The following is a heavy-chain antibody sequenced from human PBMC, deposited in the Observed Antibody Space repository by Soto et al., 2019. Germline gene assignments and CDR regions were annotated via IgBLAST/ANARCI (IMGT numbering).Heavy chain of an antibody. CDR1: GSIFSSHW. V-gene: IGHV3-7*05. D-gene: IGHD1-26*01. CDR3: AKDHGSGSYPY. CDR2: INQDGFGK. J-gene: IGHJ4*02. Sequence: EVQLVESGGGLVQPGGSLRLSCVVSGSIFSSHWMTWVRQAPGKGLEWVASINQDGFGKYYVDSVRGRFAISRDNAKDSVYLQMDSLRVEDTAVYYCAKDHGSGSYPYWGQGTLVTVSS.